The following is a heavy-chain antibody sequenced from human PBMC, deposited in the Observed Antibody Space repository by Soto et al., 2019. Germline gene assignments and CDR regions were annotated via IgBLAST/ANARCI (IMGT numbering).Heavy chain of an antibody. CDR1: GGSISSYY. Sequence: SETLSLTCTVSGGSISSYYWSWIREPPGKGLEWVGYIYNSGTTNYKSSLKSRVTISVDTSKNQFSLKLSSVTAADTAVYYCARVEDGDFGHFQHWGQGTLVTVSS. V-gene: IGHV4-59*01. D-gene: IGHD4-17*01. J-gene: IGHJ1*01. CDR2: IYNSGTT. CDR3: ARVEDGDFGHFQH.